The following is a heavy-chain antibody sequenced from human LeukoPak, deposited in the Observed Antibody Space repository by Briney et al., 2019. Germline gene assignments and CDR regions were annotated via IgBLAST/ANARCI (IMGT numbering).Heavy chain of an antibody. Sequence: GGSLRLSCAASGFTFSSYAMSWVRQAPGKGLEWVSAISGSGGSTYYADSVKGRFTISRDNSKNRLYLQMSSLRAEDTAVYYCAQSSRIVGPFQHWGQGTLVTVSS. CDR3: AQSSRIVGPFQH. CDR2: ISGSGGST. D-gene: IGHD1-26*01. J-gene: IGHJ1*01. V-gene: IGHV3-23*01. CDR1: GFTFSSYA.